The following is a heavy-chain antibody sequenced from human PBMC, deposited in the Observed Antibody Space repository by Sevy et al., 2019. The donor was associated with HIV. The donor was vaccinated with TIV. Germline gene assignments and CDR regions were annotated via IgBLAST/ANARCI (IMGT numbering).Heavy chain of an antibody. V-gene: IGHV3-23*01. Sequence: GGSLRLSCAASGFTFTNYGMHWARQAPGKGLEWVSGISNSGANTYYADSVRGRFTGSSDNSKNMVYLQLNSLRAEDTAIYYCAKEWTLLSDWYGEFDYWGQGTLVTVSS. CDR1: GFTFTNYG. CDR3: AKEWTLLSDWYGEFDY. J-gene: IGHJ4*02. D-gene: IGHD6-19*01. CDR2: ISNSGANT.